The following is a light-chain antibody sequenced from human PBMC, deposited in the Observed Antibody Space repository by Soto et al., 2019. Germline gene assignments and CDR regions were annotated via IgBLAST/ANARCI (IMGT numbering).Light chain of an antibody. CDR1: SSNIGGNV. CDR3: AVWDDLLSGHMV. CDR2: GNS. Sequence: QSVLTQPPSVSGTPGQRVTIPCSGSSSNIGGNVVSWYQHLPGTAPKLLIYGNSQRPSGVLDRISASKSGTSASLAISGLQSEDEADYSCAVWDDLLSGHMVFGGGTKLTVL. J-gene: IGLJ2*01. V-gene: IGLV1-44*01.